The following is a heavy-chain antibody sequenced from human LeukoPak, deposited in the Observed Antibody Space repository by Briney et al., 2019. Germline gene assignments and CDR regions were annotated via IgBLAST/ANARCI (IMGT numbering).Heavy chain of an antibody. J-gene: IGHJ5*02. CDR2: IYTTVNT. V-gene: IGHV4-4*07. D-gene: IGHD3-22*01. Sequence: AETLSLTCTVSGGSISSYYGSWIRQPAGKGLEWIGRIYTTVNTNYNPSLKSRVSMSIDTSKKQFSLKLTSVTAADTAVYYCAMGNYYFDNNNSYRYFDPWGQGTLVTVSS. CDR3: AMGNYYFDNNNSYRYFDP. CDR1: GGSISSYY.